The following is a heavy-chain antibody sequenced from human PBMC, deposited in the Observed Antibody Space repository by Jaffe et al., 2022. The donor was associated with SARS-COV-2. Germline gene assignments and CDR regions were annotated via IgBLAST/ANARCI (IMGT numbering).Heavy chain of an antibody. CDR3: ASAPSQGTSHLSPLDY. Sequence: QLQLQESGPGLVKPSETLSLTCTVSGGSISSSTYYWGWVRQPPGKGLEWIGSLYYTGSTYYNPSLRSRVTISVDTSKNQFSLKLSSVTAADMAVYYCASAPSQGTSHLSPLDYWGQGTLVTVSS. CDR2: LYYTGST. CDR1: GGSISSSTYY. J-gene: IGHJ4*02. D-gene: IGHD3-10*01. V-gene: IGHV4-39*01.